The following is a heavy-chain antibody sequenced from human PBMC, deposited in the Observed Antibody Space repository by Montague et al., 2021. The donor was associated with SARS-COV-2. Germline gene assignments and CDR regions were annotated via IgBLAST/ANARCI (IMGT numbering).Heavy chain of an antibody. J-gene: IGHJ6*02. CDR2: IYYSGST. Sequence: SETLSLTCTVSGGSISSYYWSWIWQPPGKGLEWIGYIYYSGSTDYNPSLKSRVTISVDTSKNQFSLKLSSVTAADTAVYYCARVRYYGSGTSLGMDVWGQGTTVTVSS. V-gene: IGHV4-59*01. D-gene: IGHD3-10*01. CDR1: GGSISSYY. CDR3: ARVRYYGSGTSLGMDV.